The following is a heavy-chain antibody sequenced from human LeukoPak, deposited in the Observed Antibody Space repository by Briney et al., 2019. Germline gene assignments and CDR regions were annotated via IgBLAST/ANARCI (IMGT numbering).Heavy chain of an antibody. Sequence: SETLSLTCTVSGGSLSSGSSYWSWIRQHPGKGLEWIGYIFYTGSTYYDPSLNSRINISVVTSKNQFSLQLSSVTAADTAVYYCARVGIISEPTATFYFDYWGQGTLVTVSS. J-gene: IGHJ4*02. D-gene: IGHD1-1*01. CDR1: GGSLSSGSSY. V-gene: IGHV4-31*03. CDR2: IFYTGST. CDR3: ARVGIISEPTATFYFDY.